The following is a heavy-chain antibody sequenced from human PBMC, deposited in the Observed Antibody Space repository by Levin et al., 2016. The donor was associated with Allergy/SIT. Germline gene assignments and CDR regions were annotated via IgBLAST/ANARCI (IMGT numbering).Heavy chain of an antibody. J-gene: IGHJ4*02. CDR2: TYYTGST. Sequence: SETLSLTCTLSGDSISRGTYYWGWIRQSPGKGLEWIGSTYYTGSTYYNPSLKSRVTILVDRPKSQFSLRVDSVTVADTALYYCARHPSDEAAGFSGAIDYWGQGTLVSVSS. CDR1: GDSISRGTYY. CDR3: ARHPSDEAAGFSGAIDY. D-gene: IGHD6-13*01. V-gene: IGHV4-39*01.